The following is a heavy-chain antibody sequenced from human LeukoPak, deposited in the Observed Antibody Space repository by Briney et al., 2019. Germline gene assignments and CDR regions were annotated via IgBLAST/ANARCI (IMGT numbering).Heavy chain of an antibody. Sequence: PSETLSLTCTVSGGSISSYYWSWIRQPPGKGLGWIGYISYSGSTNYNPSLRSRVTISVDTSKNQFSLKLSSVTAADTAVYYCARSGDYYDSSGYFSWTFDIWGQGTMVTVSS. D-gene: IGHD3-22*01. CDR2: ISYSGST. V-gene: IGHV4-59*01. J-gene: IGHJ3*02. CDR1: GGSISSYY. CDR3: ARSGDYYDSSGYFSWTFDI.